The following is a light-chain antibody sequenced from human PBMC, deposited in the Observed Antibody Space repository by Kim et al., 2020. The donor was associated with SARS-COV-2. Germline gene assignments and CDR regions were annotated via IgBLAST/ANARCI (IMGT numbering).Light chain of an antibody. CDR1: QSVIDN. Sequence: EIVMTQFPATLSVSLGERATLSCRASQSVIDNLAWYQQKPGQAPRLLIYGASTRATGIPARFSGSGSGTEFTLTISSLQSEDSAVYYCQQYDDWPPWTFGQGTKVDIK. CDR3: QQYDDWPPWT. V-gene: IGKV3-15*01. J-gene: IGKJ1*01. CDR2: GAS.